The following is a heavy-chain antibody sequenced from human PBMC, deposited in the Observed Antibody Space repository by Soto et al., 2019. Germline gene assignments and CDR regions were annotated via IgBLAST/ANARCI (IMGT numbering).Heavy chain of an antibody. J-gene: IGHJ1*01. CDR1: GFPVSSNY. V-gene: IGHV3-53*01. CDR2: IYSGGIT. D-gene: IGHD5-18*01. Sequence: EVQLVESGGGLIQPGGSLRLSCAASGFPVSSNYMNWVRQAPGKGLEWVSIIYSGGITYYADSVKGRFPISRDNSKITVSLQMNNLRAEDTAVYFCAREGYSYGSKYLQYWGQGTLVTVSS. CDR3: AREGYSYGSKYLQY.